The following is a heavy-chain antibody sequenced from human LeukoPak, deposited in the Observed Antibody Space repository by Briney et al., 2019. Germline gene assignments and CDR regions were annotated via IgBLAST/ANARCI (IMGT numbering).Heavy chain of an antibody. CDR2: IYYSGST. CDR1: GGSISSYY. CDR3: ASNSHYYDSSGYLGY. Sequence: SETLSLTCTVSGGSISSYYWSWIRQPPGKGLEWIGYIYYSGSTNYNPSLKSRVTISVDTSKNQFSLKLSSVTAADTAVYYCASNSHYYDSSGYLGYWGQGTLVTVSS. V-gene: IGHV4-59*08. J-gene: IGHJ4*02. D-gene: IGHD3-22*01.